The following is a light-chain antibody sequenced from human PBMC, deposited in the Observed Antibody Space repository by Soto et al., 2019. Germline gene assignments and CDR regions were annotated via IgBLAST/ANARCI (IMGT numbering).Light chain of an antibody. CDR1: AGYD. CDR3: QSYDSSLTGSI. J-gene: IGLJ2*01. V-gene: IGLV1-40*01. CDR2: TNT. Sequence: QSVLTQPPSVSGAPGQRVTISCTGTAGYDVHWYQKLPGTAPKLLIYTNTNRPSGVPGRFSGSKSGASASLAITGLQAEDESAYFCQSYDSSLTGSIFGGGTKLTVL.